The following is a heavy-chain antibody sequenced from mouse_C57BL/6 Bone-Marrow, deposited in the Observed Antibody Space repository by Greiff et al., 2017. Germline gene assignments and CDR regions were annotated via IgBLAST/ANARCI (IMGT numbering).Heavy chain of an antibody. V-gene: IGHV1-55*01. D-gene: IGHD2-1*01. CDR3: AIIYYGTWGAMDY. CDR2: IYPGSGST. Sequence: VQLQQPGAELVKPGASVKMSCKASGYTFTSYWITWVKQRPGQGLEWIGDIYPGSGSTNYNEKFKSKATLTVDTSSSTAYMQLSSLTSEDSAVYYCAIIYYGTWGAMDYWGQGTSVTVSS. CDR1: GYTFTSYW. J-gene: IGHJ4*01.